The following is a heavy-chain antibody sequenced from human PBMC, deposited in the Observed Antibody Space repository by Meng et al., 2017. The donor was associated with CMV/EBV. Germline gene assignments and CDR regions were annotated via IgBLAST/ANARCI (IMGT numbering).Heavy chain of an antibody. D-gene: IGHD5-18*01. CDR3: ARGDQGNTAKLPWETHFYCNVDV. Sequence: SVQVSCKASGGPFSSYAISWVRQAPGQGLEWMGGIIPIFRTALYAQKFRGRVTITTDESTSTVYMELSSLTSEDTAVYYCARGDQGNTAKLPWETHFYCNVDVWGQGTTVTVSS. J-gene: IGHJ6*02. CDR1: GGPFSSYA. V-gene: IGHV1-69*05. CDR2: IIPIFRTA.